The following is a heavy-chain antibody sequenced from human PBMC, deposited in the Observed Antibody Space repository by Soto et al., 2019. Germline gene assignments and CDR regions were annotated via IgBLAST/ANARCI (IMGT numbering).Heavy chain of an antibody. CDR2: MNPNSGNT. J-gene: IGHJ3*02. V-gene: IGHV1-8*02. CDR1: GYTFTSYD. Sequence: ASVKVSCKASGYTFTSYDINWVRQATGQGLEWMGWMNPNSGNTGYAQKFQGRVTMTRNTSISTAYMELSSLRSEDTAVYYCARVRYCSSTSCSHDAFDIWGQGTMVTVSS. CDR3: ARVRYCSSTSCSHDAFDI. D-gene: IGHD2-2*01.